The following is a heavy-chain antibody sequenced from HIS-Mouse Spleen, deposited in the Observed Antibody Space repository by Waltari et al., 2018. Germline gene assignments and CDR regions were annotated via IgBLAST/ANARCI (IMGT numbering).Heavy chain of an antibody. D-gene: IGHD6-13*01. CDR3: AREIPYSSSWYDWYFDL. J-gene: IGHJ2*01. Sequence: QLQLQESGPGLVKPSETLSLTCTVSGGSISSSSYYWGWVRQPPGKGLEWIGGIYYSGSTYYNPSLKSRFTISVDTSKNQFSLKLSSVTAADTAVYYCAREIPYSSSWYDWYFDLWGRGTLVTVSS. CDR1: GGSISSSSYY. V-gene: IGHV4-39*07. CDR2: IYYSGST.